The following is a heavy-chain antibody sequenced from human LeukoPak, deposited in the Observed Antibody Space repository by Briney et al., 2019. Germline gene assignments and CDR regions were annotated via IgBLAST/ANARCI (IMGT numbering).Heavy chain of an antibody. Sequence: ASVKVSCTVSGSSLSGLSMHWVRHSPPKGLEWLGGFHPEDDEIIYAQNLQGRVTMTEDTSTDTAYMEVRSLRSEDTAVYFCVTGDHSPYYFQYWGQGTLVTVSS. D-gene: IGHD1-26*01. V-gene: IGHV1-24*01. J-gene: IGHJ4*02. CDR3: VTGDHSPYYFQY. CDR2: FHPEDDEI. CDR1: GSSLSGLS.